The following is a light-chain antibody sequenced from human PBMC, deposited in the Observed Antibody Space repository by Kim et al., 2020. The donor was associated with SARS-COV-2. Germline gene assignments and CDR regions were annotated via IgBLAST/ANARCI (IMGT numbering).Light chain of an antibody. J-gene: IGLJ3*02. V-gene: IGLV8-61*01. CDR1: SGSVSTTHY. CDR2: NTN. Sequence: QAVVTQEPSFSVSPGGTITLTCGLSSGSVSTTHYAIWCQQTPGQAPRTLIYNTNSRSSGVPDRFSGSILGNKAALTITGAQADDESHYYCVLYMGSGSWLFGGGTQLTVL. CDR3: VLYMGSGSWL.